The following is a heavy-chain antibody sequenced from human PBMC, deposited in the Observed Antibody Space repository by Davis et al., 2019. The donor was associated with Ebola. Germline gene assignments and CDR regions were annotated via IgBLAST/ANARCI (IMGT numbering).Heavy chain of an antibody. Sequence: ESLKISCAASGFTVSSNYMSWIRQPPGKGLEWIGEINDSGNTNYNPSLKSRVTISVDTSKNQFSLKLSSVTAADTAVYYCARTTRASGWFLDYWGQGALVTVSS. CDR2: INDSGNT. V-gene: IGHV4-34*01. D-gene: IGHD6-19*01. J-gene: IGHJ4*02. CDR1: GFTVSSNY. CDR3: ARTTRASGWFLDY.